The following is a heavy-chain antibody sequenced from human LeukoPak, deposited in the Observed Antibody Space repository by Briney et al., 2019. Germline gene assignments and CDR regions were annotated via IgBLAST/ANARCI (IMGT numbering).Heavy chain of an antibody. CDR3: ARDRRRGPRGYYDSSGYPPGGDY. CDR1: GFTFSSYS. D-gene: IGHD3-22*01. J-gene: IGHJ4*02. CDR2: ISSSSSYI. V-gene: IGHV3-21*01. Sequence: GGSLRLSCAASGFTFSSYSMNWVRQAPGKGLEWVSSISSSSSYIYYADSVKGRFTISRDNAKNSLYLQMNSLRAEDTAVYYCARDRRRGPRGYYDSSGYPPGGDYWGQGTLVTVSS.